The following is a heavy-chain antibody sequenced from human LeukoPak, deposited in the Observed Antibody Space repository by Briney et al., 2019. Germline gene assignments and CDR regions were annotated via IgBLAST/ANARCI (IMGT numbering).Heavy chain of an antibody. Sequence: GSPRLSCAASGFTVSSNSMTWVRHAPGEGLEWVSVTDTGGGTDYGDAVKGRFTISRYNSKNTHYLQMNSLRPDDTAVYYCARGFGPNAFDIWGQGTMVTVS. CDR1: GFTVSSNS. CDR2: TDTGGGT. V-gene: IGHV3-66*01. D-gene: IGHD3-3*01. J-gene: IGHJ3*02. CDR3: ARGFGPNAFDI.